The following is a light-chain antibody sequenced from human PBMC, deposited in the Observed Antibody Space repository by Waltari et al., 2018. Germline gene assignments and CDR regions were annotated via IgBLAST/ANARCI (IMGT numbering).Light chain of an antibody. Sequence: QSVLTQPPSASGTPGPRVTISCSGSYSNIGRNAVNWYQQLPETAPKLLIYTDNQRPSGVPDRFSGSKSGTSASLAISGLQSEDEADYHCATWDDSLNAWVFGGGTKVTVL. CDR2: TDN. CDR3: ATWDDSLNAWV. CDR1: YSNIGRNA. J-gene: IGLJ3*02. V-gene: IGLV1-44*01.